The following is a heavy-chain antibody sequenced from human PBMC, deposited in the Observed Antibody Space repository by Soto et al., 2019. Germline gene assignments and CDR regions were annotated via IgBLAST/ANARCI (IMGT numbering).Heavy chain of an antibody. CDR2: MYNTGST. CDR1: GGSISSYY. V-gene: IGHV4-59*01. D-gene: IGHD2-21*02. CDR3: ARDLWGYCGTDCYPLDV. J-gene: IGHJ6*02. Sequence: SETLSLTCTVSGGSISSYYWSWIRQPPGKGLEWIGYMYNTGSTVYNPSLKSRVTISVDTSKNQFYLKVNSVTAADTAVYYCARDLWGYCGTDCYPLDVWGQGTTVNVSS.